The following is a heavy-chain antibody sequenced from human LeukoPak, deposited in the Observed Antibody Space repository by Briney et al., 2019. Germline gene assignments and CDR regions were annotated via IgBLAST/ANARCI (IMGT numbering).Heavy chain of an antibody. V-gene: IGHV4-31*03. Sequence: PSQTLSLTCTVSGGSISSGGYYWSWIRQHPGKVLEWIGYIYYSGSTYYNPSLKSRVTISVDTSKNQFSLKLSSVTAADTAVYYSARVSRVRAAGPWGQGTLVTVSS. CDR3: ARVSRVRAAGP. D-gene: IGHD6-13*01. CDR1: GGSISSGGYY. J-gene: IGHJ5*02. CDR2: IYYSGST.